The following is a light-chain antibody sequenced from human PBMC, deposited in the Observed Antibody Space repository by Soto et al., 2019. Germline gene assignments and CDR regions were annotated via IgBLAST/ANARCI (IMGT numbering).Light chain of an antibody. Sequence: QSALTQPPSASRSPGQSVTISCTGTSSDVGGYNYVSWYQHHPGKAPKLMISEVNKRPSGVPDRFSGSKSGNTASLTVSGLQAEDEADYYCSSNAGSNNPYVVFGGGTKLTVL. CDR2: EVN. CDR1: SSDVGGYNY. J-gene: IGLJ2*01. CDR3: SSNAGSNNPYVV. V-gene: IGLV2-8*02.